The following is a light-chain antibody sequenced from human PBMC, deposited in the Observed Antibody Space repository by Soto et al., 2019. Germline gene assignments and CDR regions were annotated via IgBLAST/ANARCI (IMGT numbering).Light chain of an antibody. CDR2: DAS. J-gene: IGKJ1*01. Sequence: EIVLTQSPATLSVSPGERVTLSCRASQSVDINLAWYQQKPGQAPRLLIYDASNRATGIPARFSGSGSGTDYTLTISSLGPEDFAVYYCQQRSDWPWTFGQGTKVDIK. CDR3: QQRSDWPWT. CDR1: QSVDIN. V-gene: IGKV3-11*01.